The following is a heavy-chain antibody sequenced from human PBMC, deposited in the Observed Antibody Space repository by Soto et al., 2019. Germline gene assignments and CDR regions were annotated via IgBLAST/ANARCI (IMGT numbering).Heavy chain of an antibody. V-gene: IGHV3-23*01. CDR3: AKGSAVAGGNWFDP. CDR2: ISGSGGST. D-gene: IGHD6-19*01. Sequence: GGSLRLSCAASGFTFSSYAMSWVRQAPGKGLEWVSAISGSGGSTYYADSVKGRFTISRDNSKNTLYLQMNSLRAEDTDVYYCAKGSAVAGGNWFDPWGQGTLVTVSS. J-gene: IGHJ5*02. CDR1: GFTFSSYA.